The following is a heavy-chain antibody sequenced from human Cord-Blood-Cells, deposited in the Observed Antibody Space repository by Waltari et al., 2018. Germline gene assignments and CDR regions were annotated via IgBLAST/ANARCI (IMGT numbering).Heavy chain of an antibody. CDR3: ATRGGYFDWLDAFDI. CDR2: IYPGDSDT. Sequence: EVQLVQSGAEVKKPGESLKISCKGSGYSFTSYWIGWVRKMPGKGLEWMGFIYPGDSDTRYSPSFQGQVTISADKSISTAYLQWSSLKASDTAMYYCATRGGYFDWLDAFDIWGQGTMVTVSS. J-gene: IGHJ3*02. CDR1: GYSFTSYW. V-gene: IGHV5-51*01. D-gene: IGHD3-9*01.